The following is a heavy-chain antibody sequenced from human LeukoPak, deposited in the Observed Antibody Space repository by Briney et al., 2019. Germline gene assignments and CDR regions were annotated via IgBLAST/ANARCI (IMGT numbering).Heavy chain of an antibody. V-gene: IGHV3-11*05. CDR2: ISSSSSYT. J-gene: IGHJ2*01. CDR3: SRDPCSGWSNRYFDL. Sequence: PGGSLRLSCAASGFTFSDYYMSWIRQAPGKGLECVSYISSSSSYTNYADSVKGRFTISRDNAKNSLYLQMNSLRAEDSAVYYCSRDPCSGWSNRYFDLWGRGTLVTVSS. CDR1: GFTFSDYY. D-gene: IGHD6-19*01.